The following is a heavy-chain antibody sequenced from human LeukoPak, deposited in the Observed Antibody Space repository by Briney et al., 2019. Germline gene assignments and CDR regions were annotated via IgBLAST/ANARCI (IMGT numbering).Heavy chain of an antibody. V-gene: IGHV4-59*01. Sequence: KASGTLSLTCTVSDGSISSYYWSWIRQPPGKGLEWVGYIYYSGSNNYNPSLKSRVTISVDTSKNQFSLKLSSVTAADTAVYYCARASINEIVGQFNWFDPWGQGTLVTVSS. CDR3: ARASINEIVGQFNWFDP. J-gene: IGHJ5*02. D-gene: IGHD3-22*01. CDR2: IYYSGSN. CDR1: DGSISSYY.